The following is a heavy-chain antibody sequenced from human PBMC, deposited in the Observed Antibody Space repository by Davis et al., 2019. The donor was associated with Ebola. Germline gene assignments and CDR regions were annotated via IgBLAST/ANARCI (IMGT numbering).Heavy chain of an antibody. V-gene: IGHV1-46*01. Sequence: ASVKVCCKASGYRFTSYYMHWVRQAPGQGLEWMGIINPITGGTSYAQNFQVRVNMTRDTSTSTVYMELSSLRSEDTAVYYCAREGGRYYDSSGYVFDIWGQGTMVKVSS. J-gene: IGHJ3*02. D-gene: IGHD3-22*01. CDR2: INPITGGT. CDR1: GYRFTSYY. CDR3: AREGGRYYDSSGYVFDI.